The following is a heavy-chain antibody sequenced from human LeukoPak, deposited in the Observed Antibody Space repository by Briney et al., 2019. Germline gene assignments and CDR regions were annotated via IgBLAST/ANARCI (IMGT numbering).Heavy chain of an antibody. CDR3: TRVSYYGTQPPD. J-gene: IGHJ4*02. Sequence: SETLSLTCTVSGASISSQYWGWIRQPPGKGLEWIGNFYYSGTNYNPSLESRVTISVDTSNNQFSLSVSSVTAADTAVCYCTRVSYYGTQPPDWGQGTLVTVSS. CDR1: GASISSQY. D-gene: IGHD3-10*01. V-gene: IGHV4-59*11. CDR2: FYYSGT.